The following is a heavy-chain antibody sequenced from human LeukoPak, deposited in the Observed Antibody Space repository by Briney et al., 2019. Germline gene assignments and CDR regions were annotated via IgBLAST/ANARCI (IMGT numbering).Heavy chain of an antibody. Sequence: WASVKVSCKASGYTFTGYYMHWVRQAPGQGLEWMGWINPNSGGTNYAQKFQGRVTMTRDTSISTAYMELSRLRSDDTAVYYCARGLGIAGAGWFDPWGQGTLVTVSS. D-gene: IGHD6-13*01. CDR1: GYTFTGYY. CDR2: INPNSGGT. CDR3: ARGLGIAGAGWFDP. V-gene: IGHV1-2*02. J-gene: IGHJ5*02.